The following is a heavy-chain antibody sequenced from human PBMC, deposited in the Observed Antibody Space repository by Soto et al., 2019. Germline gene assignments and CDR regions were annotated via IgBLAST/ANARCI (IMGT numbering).Heavy chain of an antibody. CDR3: ARQTNILTGYENYGMDV. Sequence: GESLKISCKGSGYSFTSYWIGWVRQMPGKGLEWMGIIYPGDSDTRHSPSFQGQVTISADKSISTAYLQWSSLKASDTAMYYCARQTNILTGYENYGMDVWGQGTTVTVSS. CDR2: IYPGDSDT. D-gene: IGHD3-9*01. J-gene: IGHJ6*02. CDR1: GYSFTSYW. V-gene: IGHV5-51*01.